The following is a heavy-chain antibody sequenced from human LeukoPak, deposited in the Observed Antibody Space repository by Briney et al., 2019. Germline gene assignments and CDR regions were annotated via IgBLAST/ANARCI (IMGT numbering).Heavy chain of an antibody. J-gene: IGHJ4*02. V-gene: IGHV7-4-1*04. CDR2: INTNTGNP. CDR3: ARDLPPIAVAGSGY. CDR1: GYTFTSYA. Sequence: ASVKVSCKASGYTFTSYAMNWVRQAPGQGLEWMGWINTNTGNPTYAQGFTGRFVFSLDTSVSMAYLQISSLKAEDTAVYYCARDLPPIAVAGSGYWGQGTLVTVSP. D-gene: IGHD6-19*01.